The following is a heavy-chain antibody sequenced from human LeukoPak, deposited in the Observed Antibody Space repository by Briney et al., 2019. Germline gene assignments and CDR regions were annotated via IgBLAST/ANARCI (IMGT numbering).Heavy chain of an antibody. CDR1: GYTFTTYG. V-gene: IGHV1-18*01. CDR2: ISAYNGNT. D-gene: IGHD5/OR15-5a*01. CDR3: ARGKASQSTNYFDY. J-gene: IGHJ4*02. Sequence: ASVKVSCKASGYTFTTYGISWVRQAPGQGLEWMGWISAYNGNTNYAQKLRGRVTMTPDTSTSTAYMELRSLRSDDTAVYYCARGKASQSTNYFDYWGQGTLVTVSS.